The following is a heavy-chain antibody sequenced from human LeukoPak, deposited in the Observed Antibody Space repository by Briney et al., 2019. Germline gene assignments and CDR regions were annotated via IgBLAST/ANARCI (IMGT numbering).Heavy chain of an antibody. CDR1: GFTFTNAW. CDR3: TTQLLWFGELSH. Sequence: GGSLRLSCAASGFTFTNAWMSWVRQAPGKGLEWVGRIKSKTDGGTRDYAAPVKGRFTISRDDSKNTLYLQMNSLKTEDTAVYYCTTQLLWFGELSHWGQGTLVTVSS. CDR2: IKSKTDGGTR. D-gene: IGHD3-10*01. V-gene: IGHV3-15*01. J-gene: IGHJ4*02.